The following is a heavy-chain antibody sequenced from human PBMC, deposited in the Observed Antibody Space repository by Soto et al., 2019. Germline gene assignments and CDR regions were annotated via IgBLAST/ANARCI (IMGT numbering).Heavy chain of an antibody. V-gene: IGHV1-58*01. Sequence: AASVKVSCKASGFTFTSSAVQWVRQARGQRLGWIGWIVVGSGNTNYAQKFQERVTITRDMSTSTAYMELSSLRSEDTAVYYCAAGRDRREGYYYYGMDVWGQGTTVTVSS. D-gene: IGHD1-26*01. CDR2: IVVGSGNT. CDR1: GFTFTSSA. J-gene: IGHJ6*02. CDR3: AAGRDRREGYYYYGMDV.